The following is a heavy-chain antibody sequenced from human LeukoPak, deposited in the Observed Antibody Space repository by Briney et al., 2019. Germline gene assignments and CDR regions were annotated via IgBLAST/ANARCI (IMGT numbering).Heavy chain of an antibody. CDR1: GFTFDDYA. D-gene: IGHD3-22*01. CDR3: AREEWYYDSSGYYGGNAFDI. Sequence: PGGSLRLSCAASGFTFDDYAMHWVRQAPGKGLEWVSGISWNSGSIGYADSVKGRFTISRDNAKNSLYLQMNSLRAEDTAVYYCAREEWYYDSSGYYGGNAFDIWGQGTMVTVSS. CDR2: ISWNSGSI. J-gene: IGHJ3*02. V-gene: IGHV3-9*01.